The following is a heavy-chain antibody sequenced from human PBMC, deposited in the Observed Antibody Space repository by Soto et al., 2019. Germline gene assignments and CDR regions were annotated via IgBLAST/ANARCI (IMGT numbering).Heavy chain of an antibody. V-gene: IGHV2-5*02. CDR3: AHSKWELGAFDI. Sequence: QITLKESGPTLVKPTQTLTLTCTFSGFSLSTSGVGVGWIRQPPGKALEWLALIYWDDDKRYSPSLKSRLTITKHTTKNQVVLTMTNMDPVDTATYYCAHSKWELGAFDIWGPGTMVTVSS. J-gene: IGHJ3*02. CDR2: IYWDDDK. D-gene: IGHD1-26*01. CDR1: GFSLSTSGVG.